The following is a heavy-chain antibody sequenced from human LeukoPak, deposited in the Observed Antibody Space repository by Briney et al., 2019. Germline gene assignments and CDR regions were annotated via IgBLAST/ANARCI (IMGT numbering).Heavy chain of an antibody. CDR1: GGSISSGDYY. CDR2: IYYSGST. J-gene: IGHJ4*02. CDR3: ARVTMVRGVSIAYTFDY. V-gene: IGHV4-30-4*01. D-gene: IGHD3-10*01. Sequence: SETLSLTCTVSGGSISSGDYYWSWIRQPPGKGLEWIGYIYYSGSTYYNPSLKSRVTISVDTSKNQFSLKLSSVTAADTAVYYCARVTMVRGVSIAYTFDYWGQGTLVTVPS.